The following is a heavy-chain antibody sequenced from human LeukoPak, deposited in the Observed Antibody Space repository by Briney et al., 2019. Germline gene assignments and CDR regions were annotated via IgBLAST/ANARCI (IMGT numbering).Heavy chain of an antibody. D-gene: IGHD2-21*01. V-gene: IGHV3-23*01. J-gene: IGHJ4*02. CDR1: GFTFRSHA. CDR3: AKDFRIGYSAHFDY. CDR2: IYENGGTT. Sequence: PGGSLRLSYVGSGFTFRSHAMSWGRQAPEKGLEFVSGIYENGGTTYYADSVKGRFSISRDNSKNTLYLQMDSLRGEDTAVYYCAKDFRIGYSAHFDYWGQGALVTVSS.